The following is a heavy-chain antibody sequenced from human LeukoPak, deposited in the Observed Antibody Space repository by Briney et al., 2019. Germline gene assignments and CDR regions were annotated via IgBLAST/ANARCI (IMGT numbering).Heavy chain of an antibody. CDR3: ARRSRYYDSSDYYFDY. CDR2: INHSGST. Sequence: ASETLSLTCAVYGGSFSGYYWSWIRQPPGKGLEWIGEINHSGSTNYNPSLKSRVTISVDTSKNQFSLKLSSVTAADTAVYYCARRSRYYDSSDYYFDYWGQGTLVTVSS. D-gene: IGHD3-22*01. V-gene: IGHV4-34*01. J-gene: IGHJ4*02. CDR1: GGSFSGYY.